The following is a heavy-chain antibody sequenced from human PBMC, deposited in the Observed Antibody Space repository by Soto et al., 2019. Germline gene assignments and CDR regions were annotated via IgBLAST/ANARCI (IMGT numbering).Heavy chain of an antibody. CDR1: GYSINSDYY. J-gene: IGHJ4*02. Sequence: PSETLSLTCTVSGYSINSDYYWGWIRQPPGKGLDWIGSIYHTGSTYYNPSLKSRVTISVDTSKRQFSLNLSSVSAADTALYYCVSSSSGDYYFDSWGPRPLVTVSS. V-gene: IGHV4-38-2*02. CDR2: IYHTGST. D-gene: IGHD6-6*01. CDR3: VSSSSGDYYFDS.